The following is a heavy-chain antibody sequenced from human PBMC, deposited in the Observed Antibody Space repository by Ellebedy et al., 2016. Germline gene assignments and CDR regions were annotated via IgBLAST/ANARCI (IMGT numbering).Heavy chain of an antibody. V-gene: IGHV3-23*01. J-gene: IGHJ4*02. CDR1: GFTFSSYA. CDR3: ASMAGIAVANEYYFDY. Sequence: GGSLRLSCAASGFTFSSYAMSWARQAPGKGLEWVSAISGSGGSTYYADSVKGRFTISRDNSKNTLYLQMNSLRAEDTAVYYCASMAGIAVANEYYFDYWGQGTLVTVSS. D-gene: IGHD6-19*01. CDR2: ISGSGGST.